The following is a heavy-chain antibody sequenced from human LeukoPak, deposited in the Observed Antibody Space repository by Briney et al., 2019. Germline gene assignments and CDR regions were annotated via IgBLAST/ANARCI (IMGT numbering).Heavy chain of an antibody. CDR2: IKQDGSEK. D-gene: IGHD6-19*01. V-gene: IGHV3-7*01. J-gene: IGHJ5*02. CDR1: GFTFGSYA. CDR3: AREHSGWYGGYNWFDP. Sequence: GGSLRLSCAASGFTFGSYAMSWVRQAPGKGLEWVANIKQDGSEKYYVDSVKGRFTISRDNAKNSLYLQMNSLRAEDTAVYYCAREHSGWYGGYNWFDPWGQGTLVTVSS.